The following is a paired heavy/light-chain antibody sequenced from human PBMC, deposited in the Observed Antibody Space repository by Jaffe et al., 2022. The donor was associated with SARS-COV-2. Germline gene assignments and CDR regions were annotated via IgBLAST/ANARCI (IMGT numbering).Light chain of an antibody. CDR2: GES. CDR3: QQYNNWPRT. CDR1: QSVSSY. V-gene: IGKV3-15*01. Sequence: EIVMTQSPATLSVSPGERATLSCRASQSVSSYLAWYQQKPGQAPRLLIYGESNRATGIPARFSGSGSGTEFTLTISSLQSEDFAVYYCQQYNNWPRTFGQGTKVEIK. J-gene: IGKJ1*01.
Heavy chain of an antibody. CDR2: ISSSSTYI. CDR1: GFTFSTYT. V-gene: IGHV3-21*02. J-gene: IGHJ6*02. D-gene: IGHD4-4*01. Sequence: DVQLVESGGGLVKPGGSLRLSCAASGFTFSTYTMNWVRHAPGKGLEWVSSISSSSTYIYYADSLKGRFTISRDNAKNSLYLHMNRLRAEDTAVYFCARDRGMTTDPYYYYYYGMDVWGQGTTVTVSS. CDR3: ARDRGMTTDPYYYYYYGMDV.